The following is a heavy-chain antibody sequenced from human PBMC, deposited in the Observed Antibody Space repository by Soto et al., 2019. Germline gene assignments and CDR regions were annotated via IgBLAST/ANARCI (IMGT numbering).Heavy chain of an antibody. CDR3: ARDPWAADY. J-gene: IGHJ4*02. V-gene: IGHV3-66*01. CDR1: GFTVSTKY. D-gene: IGHD3-16*01. CDR2: IYSGGST. Sequence: EVQLVESGGGLVQPGGSLRLSCAASGFTVSTKYMIWVRQAPGKGLEWGSVIYSGGSTFYADSVRGRFSISRDNSKNTVNLQMNSLRAEDTAVSYCARDPWAADYWGQGTLVTVSS.